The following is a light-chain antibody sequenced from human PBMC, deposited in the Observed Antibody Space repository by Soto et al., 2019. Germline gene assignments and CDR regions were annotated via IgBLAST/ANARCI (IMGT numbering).Light chain of an antibody. CDR2: AAS. J-gene: IGKJ4*01. CDR3: QQLNSYPLT. Sequence: IQLTQSPSSLSASVGDRVTITCRASQGLSSYLASYQQKPGKAPKLLIYAASSLQSGVPSRFSGSGSGTDFTLTISSLQPEDFSTYYCQQLNSYPLTFGGGTKVEIK. V-gene: IGKV1-9*01. CDR1: QGLSSY.